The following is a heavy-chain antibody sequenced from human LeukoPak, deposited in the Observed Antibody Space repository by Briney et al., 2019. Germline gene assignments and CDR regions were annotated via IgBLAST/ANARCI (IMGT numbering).Heavy chain of an antibody. Sequence: SETLSLTCTVSGGSISSYYWSWIRHPQGKDLEWFGYIYYSGSTNYNPSLKSRVTISVDTSKNQFSLKLSSVTAADTAVYYCAREGRWGSSPVDYWGQGTLVTVSS. V-gene: IGHV4-59*01. J-gene: IGHJ4*02. D-gene: IGHD6-13*01. CDR3: AREGRWGSSPVDY. CDR1: GGSISSYY. CDR2: IYYSGST.